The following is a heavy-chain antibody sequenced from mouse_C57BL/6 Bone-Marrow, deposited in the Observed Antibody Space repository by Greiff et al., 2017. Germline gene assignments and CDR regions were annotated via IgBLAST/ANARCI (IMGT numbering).Heavy chain of an antibody. Sequence: EVQLVESGGGLVQPGGSLSLSCAASGFTFTDYYMSWVRQPPGKALEWLGFIRNKANGYTTEYSASVKGRFTISRDNSQSILYLQMNALRAEDSATYYCARYIDGYYRFAYWGQGTLVTVSA. D-gene: IGHD2-3*01. J-gene: IGHJ3*01. CDR2: IRNKANGYTT. V-gene: IGHV7-3*01. CDR3: ARYIDGYYRFAY. CDR1: GFTFTDYY.